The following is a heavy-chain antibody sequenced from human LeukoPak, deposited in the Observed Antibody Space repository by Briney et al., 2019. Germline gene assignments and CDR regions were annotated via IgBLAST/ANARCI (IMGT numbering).Heavy chain of an antibody. CDR3: ASEGRDGYSYGMDV. CDR1: GFTFSSYW. D-gene: IGHD5-24*01. J-gene: IGHJ6*02. CDR2: INSDGSST. V-gene: IGHV3-74*01. Sequence: GGSLRLSCAASGFTFSSYWMHWVRQAPGKGLVWVSRINSDGSSTSYADSVKGRFTISRDNAKNTLYLQMNSLRAEDTAVYYCASEGRDGYSYGMDVWGQGTTVTVSS.